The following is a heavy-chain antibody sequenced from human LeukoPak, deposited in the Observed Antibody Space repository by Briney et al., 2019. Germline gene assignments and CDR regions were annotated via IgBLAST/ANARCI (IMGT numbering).Heavy chain of an antibody. D-gene: IGHD6-19*01. CDR2: ISAYNGNT. Sequence: ASVKVSCKASGYTFTSYGISWVRQAPGQGLEWMRWISAYNGNTNYAQKLQGRVTMTTDTSTSTAYMELRSLRSDDTAVYYCARAYSSGWGWPYYYYYYMDVWGKGTTVTVSS. CDR1: GYTFTSYG. J-gene: IGHJ6*03. CDR3: ARAYSSGWGWPYYYYYYMDV. V-gene: IGHV1-18*01.